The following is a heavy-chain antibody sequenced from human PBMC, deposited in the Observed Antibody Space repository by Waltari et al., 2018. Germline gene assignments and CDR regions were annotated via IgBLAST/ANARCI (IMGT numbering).Heavy chain of an antibody. CDR2: IIPIFGTA. D-gene: IGHD3-10*01. Sequence: QVQLVQSGAEVKKPGSSVKVSCKASVGTFSSYAISWVRQAPGQGLEWMGRIIPIFGTANYAQKFQGRVTITADKSTSTAYMELSSLRSEDTAVYYCARESYYYGSDTQIGDWGQGTLVTVSS. J-gene: IGHJ4*02. V-gene: IGHV1-69*08. CDR1: VGTFSSYA. CDR3: ARESYYYGSDTQIGD.